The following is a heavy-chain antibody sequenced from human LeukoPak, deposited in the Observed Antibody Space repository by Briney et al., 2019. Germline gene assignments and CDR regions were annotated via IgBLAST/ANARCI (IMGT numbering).Heavy chain of an antibody. D-gene: IGHD6-13*01. CDR2: IYYSGST. CDR1: GGSISSGGYY. CDR3: ARRGSSFFDY. V-gene: IGHV4-31*11. J-gene: IGHJ4*02. Sequence: SETLSLTCAVSGGSISSGGYYWSWIRQHPGKGLEWIGYIYYSGSTYYNPSLKSRVTISVDTSKNQFSLKLSSVTAADTAVYYCARRGSSFFDYWGQGILVTVSS.